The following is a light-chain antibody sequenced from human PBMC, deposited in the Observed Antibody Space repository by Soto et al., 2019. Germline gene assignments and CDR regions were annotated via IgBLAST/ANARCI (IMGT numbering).Light chain of an antibody. Sequence: QSLLTQPPSVSGAPGQRVTISCTGSSSNIGAGYDVHWYQQRPGTAPRLLISDDINRPSGVPDRFSGSKSGTSASLAITGLQADDEADYCCQSYDTALGGSYVFGSGTKVTVL. CDR3: QSYDTALGGSYV. CDR2: DDI. V-gene: IGLV1-40*01. CDR1: SSNIGAGYD. J-gene: IGLJ1*01.